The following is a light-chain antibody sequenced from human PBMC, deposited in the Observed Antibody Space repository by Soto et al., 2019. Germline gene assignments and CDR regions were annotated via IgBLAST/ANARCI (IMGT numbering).Light chain of an antibody. Sequence: EIVMTQSPATLSVSPGETVTLSCRASQSVSSNLAWYQQKPGQAPRLLIYAASTRATGIPARFSGSGSGTEFTLAISSLQSEDVALYYCQQYNNWPPTFTFGQGTKLEIK. CDR2: AAS. V-gene: IGKV3-15*01. J-gene: IGKJ2*01. CDR3: QQYNNWPPTFT. CDR1: QSVSSN.